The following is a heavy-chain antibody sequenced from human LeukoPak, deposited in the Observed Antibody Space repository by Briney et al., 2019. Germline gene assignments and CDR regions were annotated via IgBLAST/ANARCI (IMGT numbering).Heavy chain of an antibody. V-gene: IGHV6-1*01. CDR3: ARDVGTTAWYTFDY. D-gene: IGHD2-2*02. CDR1: GDSVSSKSGA. CDR2: TYYRCKWYD. Sequence: SQTLSLTCGISGDSVSSKSGAWNWIRQSPSRGLEWVGRTYYRCKWYDDYATSLQARIRISPDTSKNQFTLHLYSMTPEDTAVYYCARDVGTTAWYTFDYWGQGILVTVSS. J-gene: IGHJ4*02.